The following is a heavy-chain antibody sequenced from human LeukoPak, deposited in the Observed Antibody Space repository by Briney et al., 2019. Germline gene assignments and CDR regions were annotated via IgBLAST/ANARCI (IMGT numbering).Heavy chain of an antibody. Sequence: GGSLRLSCVASGFSFSDHWMNWFRQAPGKGLEWVATIKKDGSEQYYVDSMKGRLTISRDNAKNSVYLQIHNLRAEDTAVYCARDLGWLQSDYWGRGTLVTVSS. J-gene: IGHJ4*02. CDR1: GFSFSDHW. D-gene: IGHD5-24*01. V-gene: IGHV3-7*01. CDR2: IKKDGSEQ. CDR3: ARDLGWLQSDY.